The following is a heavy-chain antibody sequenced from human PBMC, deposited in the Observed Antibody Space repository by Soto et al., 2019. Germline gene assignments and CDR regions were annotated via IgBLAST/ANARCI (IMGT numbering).Heavy chain of an antibody. Sequence: ASVKVSCKASGYTFSNFGISWVRQAPGQGPEWMGWISGYNGDTKYAQTLQGRVTLTTDTSTSTAYMEVRSLRSDDTGIYYCARGGSSWSAEYYQHWGQGTVVTVSS. CDR1: GYTFSNFG. CDR3: ARGGSSWSAEYYQH. D-gene: IGHD6-13*01. V-gene: IGHV1-18*01. CDR2: ISGYNGDT. J-gene: IGHJ1*01.